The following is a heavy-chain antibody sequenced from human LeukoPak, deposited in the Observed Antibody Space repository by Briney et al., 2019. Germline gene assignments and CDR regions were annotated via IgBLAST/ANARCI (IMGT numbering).Heavy chain of an antibody. D-gene: IGHD6-13*01. Sequence: SETLSLTCNVSGYSISSGYYWGWIRQPPGKGLEWIGSIYHSGSTYYNPSLKSRVTISVDTSKNQFSLNLTSVTAADTAVYYCARNDYYSSDFWGQGTLVTVSS. CDR3: ARNDYYSSDF. CDR2: IYHSGST. CDR1: GYSISSGYY. V-gene: IGHV4-38-2*02. J-gene: IGHJ4*02.